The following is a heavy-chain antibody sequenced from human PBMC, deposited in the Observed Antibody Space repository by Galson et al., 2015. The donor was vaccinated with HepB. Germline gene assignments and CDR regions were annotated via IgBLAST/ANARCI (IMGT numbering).Heavy chain of an antibody. V-gene: IGHV3-21*01. Sequence: LRLSCAASGFTFRDYSINWVRQAPGKGLEGVSYISAGSRYMYYADSVRGRFTISRDNAENSLYLQMNSLRAEDTGVYYCARAGYCGGDCYAIQRYWYFDLWGRGTLVTVSS. CDR1: GFTFRDYS. J-gene: IGHJ2*01. CDR3: ARAGYCGGDCYAIQRYWYFDL. D-gene: IGHD2-21*02. CDR2: ISAGSRYM.